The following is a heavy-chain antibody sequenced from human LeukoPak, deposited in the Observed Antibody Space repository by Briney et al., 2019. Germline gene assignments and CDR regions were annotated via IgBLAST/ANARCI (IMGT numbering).Heavy chain of an antibody. Sequence: ASVKVSCKASGYTFTGYYMHWVRQAPGQGLEWMGRINPNSGGTDYAQKFQGRGTMTRDTSISTAYMELSRLRSDDTAVYYCARGRSSSGYFDYWGQGTLVTVSS. J-gene: IGHJ4*02. V-gene: IGHV1-2*06. CDR3: ARGRSSSGYFDY. CDR2: INPNSGGT. CDR1: GYTFTGYY. D-gene: IGHD6-6*01.